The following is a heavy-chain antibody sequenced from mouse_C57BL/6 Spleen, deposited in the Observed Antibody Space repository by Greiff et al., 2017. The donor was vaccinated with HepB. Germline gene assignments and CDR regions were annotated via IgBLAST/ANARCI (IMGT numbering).Heavy chain of an antibody. J-gene: IGHJ1*03. CDR2: INPSNGGT. CDR3: ARGGLGRRYFDD. D-gene: IGHD4-1*01. CDR1: GYTFTSYW. V-gene: IGHV1-53*01. Sequence: VQLQQPGTELVKPGASVKLSCKASGYTFTSYWMHWVKQRPGQGLEWIGNINPSNGGTNYNEKFKSKATLTVDKSSSTAYMQLSSLTSEDSAVYYGARGGLGRRYFDDWGTGTTVTVSS.